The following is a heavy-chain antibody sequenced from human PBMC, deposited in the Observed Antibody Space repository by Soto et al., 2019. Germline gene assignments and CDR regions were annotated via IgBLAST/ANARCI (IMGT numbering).Heavy chain of an antibody. D-gene: IGHD4-17*01. CDR1: GFTFGHYW. CDR3: ARDFTTAETPGDDFDY. J-gene: IGHJ4*02. Sequence: EVQLVESGGGLVQPGGSLRLSCAVSGFTFGHYWMHWVRQAPGKGLMWVSRINGDGRITTYADSVEGRFTISRDNAKNTVSLEINNLRVEDTAVYYCARDFTTAETPGDDFDYWGQGTLVTVSS. V-gene: IGHV3-74*03. CDR2: INGDGRIT.